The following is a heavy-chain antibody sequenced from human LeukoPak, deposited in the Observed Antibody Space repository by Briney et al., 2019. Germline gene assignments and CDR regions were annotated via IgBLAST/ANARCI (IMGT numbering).Heavy chain of an antibody. CDR1: GHSFTSYW. V-gene: IGHV5-51*01. D-gene: IGHD1-20*01. CDR2: IYPGDSDT. CDR3: ARPQRPYNWNDGDAFDI. J-gene: IGHJ3*02. Sequence: GESLKISCKGSGHSFTSYWIGWVRQMPGKGLEWMGIIYPGDSDTRYSPSFQGQVTISADKSISTAYLQWSSLKASDTAMYYCARPQRPYNWNDGDAFDIWGQGTMVTVSS.